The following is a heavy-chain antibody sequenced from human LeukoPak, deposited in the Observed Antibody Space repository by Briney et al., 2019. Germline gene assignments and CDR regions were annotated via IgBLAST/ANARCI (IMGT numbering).Heavy chain of an antibody. CDR3: AKGGSYYDSPVYG. D-gene: IGHD3-22*01. CDR2: ISGSGDNT. CDR1: GFTSSSYA. V-gene: IGHV3-23*01. Sequence: GGSLRLSCAASGFTSSSYAMNWVRQAPGKGLEWVSVISGSGDNTYYADSVKGRFTISRDNSRNTLFLQMISLRAEDTAVYYCAKGGSYYDSPVYGWGLGALVTVSS. J-gene: IGHJ1*01.